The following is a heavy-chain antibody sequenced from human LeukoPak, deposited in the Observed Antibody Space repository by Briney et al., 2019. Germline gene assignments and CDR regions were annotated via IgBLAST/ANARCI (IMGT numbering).Heavy chain of an antibody. J-gene: IGHJ4*02. CDR2: ISSGSGTV. CDR1: GFIFSSNN. Sequence: PGGSLRLSCAASGFIFSSNNMHWVRQAPGRGLEWISYISSGSGTVYYADSVKGRFTISRDNAKNSLYLQMNSLRAEDTAVYYCARGRYDSSGYYSIFDYWGQGTLVTVSS. D-gene: IGHD3-22*01. CDR3: ARGRYDSSGYYSIFDY. V-gene: IGHV3-48*01.